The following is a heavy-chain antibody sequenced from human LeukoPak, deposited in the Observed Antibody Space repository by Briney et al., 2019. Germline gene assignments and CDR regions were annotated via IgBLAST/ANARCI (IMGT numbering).Heavy chain of an antibody. V-gene: IGHV4-39*01. D-gene: IGHD6-19*01. Sequence: PSETLSLTCTVSGGSISSSSYYWGWIRQPPGKGLEWIGSIYYSGSTYYNPSLKSRVTISVETSKNQFSLKLSSVTAADTAVYYCARQAIAVARNHFDYWGQGTLVTVSS. CDR1: GGSISSSSYY. CDR2: IYYSGST. J-gene: IGHJ4*02. CDR3: ARQAIAVARNHFDY.